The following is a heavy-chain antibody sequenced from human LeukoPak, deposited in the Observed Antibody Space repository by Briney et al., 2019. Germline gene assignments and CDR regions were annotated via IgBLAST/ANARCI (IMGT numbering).Heavy chain of an antibody. CDR2: ISSNGGRT. V-gene: IGHV3-64*01. CDR3: ATYYYDSGGFHFHH. J-gene: IGHJ1*01. Sequence: GGSLRISCAASGFTLRSYGMHWVRQAPGKGLEYVSAISSNGGRTYYANSVKGRFTISRDNSRNTLYLQMGSLRAEDMAVYYCATYYYDSGGFHFHHWGQGTLGTVSS. CDR1: GFTLRSYG. D-gene: IGHD3-22*01.